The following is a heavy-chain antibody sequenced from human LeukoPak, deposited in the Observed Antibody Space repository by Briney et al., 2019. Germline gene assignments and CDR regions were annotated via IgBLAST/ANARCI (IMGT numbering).Heavy chain of an antibody. Sequence: ASVKVSCKASGYTFTSYGISWVRQAPGQGLEWMGWISAYNGNTNYAQKLQGRVTMTTDTSTSTAYMELRSLRSDDTAVYYCARVPRLTIFGVVIHNWFDPWGQGTLVTVSS. CDR2: ISAYNGNT. D-gene: IGHD3-3*01. V-gene: IGHV1-18*01. CDR1: GYTFTSYG. CDR3: ARVPRLTIFGVVIHNWFDP. J-gene: IGHJ5*02.